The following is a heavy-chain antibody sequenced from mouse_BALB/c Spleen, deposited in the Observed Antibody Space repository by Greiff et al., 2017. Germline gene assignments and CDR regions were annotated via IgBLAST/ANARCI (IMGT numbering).Heavy chain of an antibody. J-gene: IGHJ4*01. CDR2: ISSGSSTI. V-gene: IGHV5-17*02. CDR1: GFTFSSFG. D-gene: IGHD2-1*01. Sequence: EVNVVESGGGLVQPGGSRKLSCAASGFTFSSFGMHWVRQAPEKGLEWVAYISSGSSTIYYADTVKGRFTISRDNPKNTLFLQMTSLRSEDTAMYYCAREPIYYGNYYAMDYWGQGTSVTVSS. CDR3: AREPIYYGNYYAMDY.